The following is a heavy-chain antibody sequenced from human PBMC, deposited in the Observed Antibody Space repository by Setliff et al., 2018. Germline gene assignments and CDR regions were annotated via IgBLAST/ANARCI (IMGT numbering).Heavy chain of an antibody. V-gene: IGHV1-2*02. CDR3: AKQGDLAFDY. Sequence: ASVKVSCKTSGYPFVGYYIYWMRQAPGQGPEWMGWIDPKSGRTKYAVKFQGRVTMTRDTSVNTIYMEVSSLTSDDTAMYYCAKQGDLAFDYWGQGTQVTVSS. D-gene: IGHD3-16*01. CDR1: GYPFVGYY. CDR2: IDPKSGRT. J-gene: IGHJ4*02.